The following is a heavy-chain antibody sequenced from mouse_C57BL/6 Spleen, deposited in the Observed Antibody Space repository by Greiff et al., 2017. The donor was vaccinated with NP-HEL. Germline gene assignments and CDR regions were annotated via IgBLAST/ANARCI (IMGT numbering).Heavy chain of an antibody. CDR1: GYTFTSYW. J-gene: IGHJ4*01. CDR2: IHPNSGST. CDR3: ARAWDYDGGYAMDY. Sequence: QVQLQQPGAELVKPGASVKLSCKASGYTFTSYWMHWVKQRPGQGLEWIGMIHPNSGSTNYNEKFKSKATLTVDKSSSTAYMQLSSLTSEDSAVYYCARAWDYDGGYAMDYWGQGTSVTVSS. V-gene: IGHV1-64*01. D-gene: IGHD2-4*01.